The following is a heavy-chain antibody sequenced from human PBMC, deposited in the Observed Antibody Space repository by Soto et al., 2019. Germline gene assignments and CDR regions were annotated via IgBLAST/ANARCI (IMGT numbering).Heavy chain of an antibody. J-gene: IGHJ4*02. V-gene: IGHV4-59*11. CDR3: TRANWYSEY. Sequence: QVQLQESGPGLVKPSETLSLTCGVSGGSISNHYWSWIRQPPGKGLDWIGYIYYNGNTNYNPSLKSRVTMSVDTSRNQISLKLTTVTAADTAVYYCTRANWYSEYWGQGTLVTVSS. CDR1: GGSISNHY. D-gene: IGHD7-27*01. CDR2: IYYNGNT.